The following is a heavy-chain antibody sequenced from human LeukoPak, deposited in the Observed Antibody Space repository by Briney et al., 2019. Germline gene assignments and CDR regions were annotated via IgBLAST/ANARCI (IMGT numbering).Heavy chain of an antibody. J-gene: IGHJ4*02. D-gene: IGHD3-10*01. V-gene: IGHV4-34*01. Sequence: SETLSLTCAVYGGSFSGYYWSWIRQPPGKGLEWIGEINHSGSTNYNPSPKSRVTLSGDTSNNQFSLKLSSVTAADTAVYYCARARQYYFGSGSYGWWGQGTLVTVSS. CDR1: GGSFSGYY. CDR3: ARARQYYFGSGSYGW. CDR2: INHSGST.